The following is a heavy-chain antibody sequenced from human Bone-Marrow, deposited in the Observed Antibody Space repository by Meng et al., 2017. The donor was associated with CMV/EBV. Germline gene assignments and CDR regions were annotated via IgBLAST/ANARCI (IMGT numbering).Heavy chain of an antibody. V-gene: IGHV1-69*05. D-gene: IGHD2-2*01. CDR2: IIPIFGTA. CDR3: AIIQLGIAVVVPAANPLSSGMDV. J-gene: IGHJ6*02. Sequence: SVKVSCKASGGTFSSYAISWVRQAPGQGLEWMGGIIPIFGTANYAQKFQGRVTITTDESTSTAYMELSSLRSEDTAVYYCAIIQLGIAVVVPAANPLSSGMDVWAQGTTVTVSS. CDR1: GGTFSSYA.